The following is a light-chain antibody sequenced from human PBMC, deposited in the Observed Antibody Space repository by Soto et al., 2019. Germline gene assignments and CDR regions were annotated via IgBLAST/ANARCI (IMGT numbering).Light chain of an antibody. V-gene: IGKV3-20*01. CDR2: GAS. CDR1: QNVGRNY. Sequence: ETVLTQSPGTLSLSPGERATLSCRASQNVGRNYVVWYQQKPGQAPRVLIYGASSRATGIPARFSGSGSGKNFTLTNSRLEPEDFAVYYCQQYASSPLTFGGGTKVEVK. CDR3: QQYASSPLT. J-gene: IGKJ4*01.